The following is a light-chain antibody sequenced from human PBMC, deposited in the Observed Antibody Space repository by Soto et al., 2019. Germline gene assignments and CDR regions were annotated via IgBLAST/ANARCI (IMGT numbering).Light chain of an antibody. CDR3: QQYYSTPYT. Sequence: DFVMTQTPDSLAVSLGERATINCKSSPSVLSSSNNKNYLAWYQQKPGQPPKLLIYWASTRDSGVPDRFSGSGSGTDFTLTISSPQAEDVAVYYCQQYYSTPYTFGQGTKVDIK. CDR2: WAS. CDR1: PSVLSSSNNKNY. V-gene: IGKV4-1*01. J-gene: IGKJ2*01.